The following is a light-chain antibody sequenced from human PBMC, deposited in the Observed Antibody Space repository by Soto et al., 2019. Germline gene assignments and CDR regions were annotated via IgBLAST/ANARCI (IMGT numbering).Light chain of an antibody. J-gene: IGLJ2*01. CDR2: EGS. CDR3: CSYADSSTFV. CDR1: SSDVGSYNL. V-gene: IGLV2-23*03. Sequence: QSVLTQPASVSGSPGQSITISCTETSSDVGSYNLVSWYQQHPGKAPKLMIYEGSKRPSGVSNRFSGSKSGNTASLTISGLQAEDEADYYCCSYADSSTFVFGGGTQLTVL.